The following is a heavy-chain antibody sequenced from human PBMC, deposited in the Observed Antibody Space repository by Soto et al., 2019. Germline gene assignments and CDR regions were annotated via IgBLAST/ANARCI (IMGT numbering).Heavy chain of an antibody. CDR3: ARGGKTVSTRDY. CDR2: IYHSGT. Sequence: QLQLQESGSGLVKPSQTLSLTCAVSGGSISSGGYSWGWIRQPPGKGLEWIGYIYHSGTYYNPSLKSRVTISVDRSKNQFSLKLSSVSAADTAVYYCARGGKTVSTRDYWGQGTLVTVSS. V-gene: IGHV4-30-2*01. CDR1: GGSISSGGYS. D-gene: IGHD4-17*01. J-gene: IGHJ4*02.